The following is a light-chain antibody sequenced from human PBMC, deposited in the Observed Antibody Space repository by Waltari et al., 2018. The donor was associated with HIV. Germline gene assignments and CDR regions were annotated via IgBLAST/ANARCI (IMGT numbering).Light chain of an antibody. V-gene: IGLV7-46*01. CDR2: DTT. J-gene: IGLJ3*02. Sequence: QAVVTQEPSLTVSPGGTVTLTCGSSTGAVTSGTYPYWFQQKPGQAPRTLIYDTTNRHSWTPARFSGSLLGDNAVLTLSGAQPEDEAQYYCLLSYGNSWPGVFGGGTNLTVL. CDR1: TGAVTSGTY. CDR3: LLSYGNSWPGV.